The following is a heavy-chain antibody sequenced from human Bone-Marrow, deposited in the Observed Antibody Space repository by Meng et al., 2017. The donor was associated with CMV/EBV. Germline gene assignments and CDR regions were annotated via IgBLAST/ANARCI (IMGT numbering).Heavy chain of an antibody. CDR1: GSTVRNQA. Sequence: ADGSTVRNQAVNWVRQAPGKGMEWVSGIGESGGSTKYADSVKGRFTISRDNSKSTQYLQMSRLRAEDTAVYYCARGLLGLGGTFDFWGQGILVTVSS. CDR3: ARGLLGLGGTFDF. CDR2: IGESGGST. V-gene: IGHV3-23*01. J-gene: IGHJ4*02. D-gene: IGHD3-16*01.